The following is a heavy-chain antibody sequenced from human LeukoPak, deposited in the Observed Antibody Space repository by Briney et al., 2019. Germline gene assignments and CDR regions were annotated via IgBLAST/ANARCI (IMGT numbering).Heavy chain of an antibody. CDR2: INHSGST. CDR1: GFTFSDYY. D-gene: IGHD3-16*01. J-gene: IGHJ4*02. Sequence: GSLRLSCAASGFTFSDYYMSWIRQAPGKGLEWIGEINHSGSTNYNPSLKSRVTISVDTSKNQFSLKLSSVTAADTAVYYCARGGKFQYYSLKTYDYWGQGTLVTVSS. CDR3: ARGGKFQYYSLKTYDY. V-gene: IGHV4-34*01.